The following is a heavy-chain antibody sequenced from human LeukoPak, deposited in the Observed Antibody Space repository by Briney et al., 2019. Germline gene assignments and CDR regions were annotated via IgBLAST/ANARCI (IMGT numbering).Heavy chain of an antibody. CDR3: AKDVSIFVVGWFDP. CDR1: GFTFSSYG. D-gene: IGHD2-15*01. CDR2: ISGSGGST. V-gene: IGHV3-23*01. J-gene: IGHJ5*02. Sequence: GGSLRLSCAASGFTFSSYGMSWVRQAPGKGLEWVSAISGSGGSTYYADSVKGRFTISRDNSKNTLYLQMDSLRAEDTAVYYCAKDVSIFVVGWFDPWGQGTLSPSPQ.